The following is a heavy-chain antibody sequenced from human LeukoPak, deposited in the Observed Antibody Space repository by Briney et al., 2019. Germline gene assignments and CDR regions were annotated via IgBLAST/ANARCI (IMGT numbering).Heavy chain of an antibody. CDR1: GFTFSSQS. J-gene: IGHJ4*02. V-gene: IGHV3-21*01. CDR2: ISSSSYI. Sequence: GGSLRLSCAASGFTFSSQSMNWVRQAPGKGLEWVSSISSSSYIYYADSVKGRFTISRDNAKNSLYLQMNNLRVEDTAVYYCARDSTYYDCWGQGTLVTVSS. CDR3: ARDSTYYDC. D-gene: IGHD2/OR15-2a*01.